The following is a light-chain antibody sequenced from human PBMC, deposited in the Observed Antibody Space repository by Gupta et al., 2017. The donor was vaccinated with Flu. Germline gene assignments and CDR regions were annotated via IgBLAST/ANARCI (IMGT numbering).Light chain of an antibody. V-gene: IGKV3-20*01. CDR3: QHFDKSRT. Sequence: SPEKRATLSCRTSQSVRSSYLGLYQLRPGQAPRLLILGAYSRATGIPDRFSGSVSGTDFTLTISSLETEDYGISYYQHFDKSRTFGGGTKVE. CDR2: GAY. CDR1: QSVRSSY. J-gene: IGKJ4*01.